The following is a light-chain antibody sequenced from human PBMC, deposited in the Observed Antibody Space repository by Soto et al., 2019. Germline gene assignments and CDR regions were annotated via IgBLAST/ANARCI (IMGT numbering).Light chain of an antibody. V-gene: IGLV1-40*01. CDR3: QSFDSSLSGWV. J-gene: IGLJ3*02. CDR2: ANN. CDR1: TSNTGAGYD. Sequence: QSVLTQPPSVSGAPGQRVTISCTGSTSNTGAGYDVHWYRHLPGTAPKLLIYANNNRPSGVPDRFSGSKSGTSASLAITGLQAEDEADYYCQSFDSSLSGWVFGGGTQLTVL.